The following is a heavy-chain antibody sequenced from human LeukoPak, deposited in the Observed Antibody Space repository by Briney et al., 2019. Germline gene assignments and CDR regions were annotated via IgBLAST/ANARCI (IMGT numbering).Heavy chain of an antibody. CDR3: ARSIPAGNRR. CDR2: ISSSGSTI. CDR1: GFTFSDYY. Sequence: GGSLRLSCAASGFTFSDYYMSWIRQAPGKGLEWVAYISSSGSTIDYADSVRGRFTISRDNAKNSLYLQMNSLRAEDTAVYYCARSIPAGNRRWGQGTLVTVSS. D-gene: IGHD2-2*01. V-gene: IGHV3-11*01. J-gene: IGHJ4*02.